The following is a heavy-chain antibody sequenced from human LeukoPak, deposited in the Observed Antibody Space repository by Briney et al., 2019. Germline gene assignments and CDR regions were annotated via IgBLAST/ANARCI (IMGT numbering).Heavy chain of an antibody. CDR1: GGSISSGDYY. CDR3: AIARYCSGGSCYHFDY. D-gene: IGHD2-15*01. V-gene: IGHV4-30-4*01. CDR2: IYYSGST. Sequence: SQTLSLTCTVSGGSISSGDYYWSWIRQPPGKGLEWIWYIYYSGSTYYNPSLKSRVTISVDTSKNQFSLKLSSVTAADTAVYYCAIARYCSGGSCYHFDYWGQGTLVTVSS. J-gene: IGHJ4*02.